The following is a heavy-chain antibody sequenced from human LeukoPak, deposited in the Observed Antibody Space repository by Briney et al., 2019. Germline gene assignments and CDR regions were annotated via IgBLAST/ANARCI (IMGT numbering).Heavy chain of an antibody. CDR3: ARDMITMVRGVIVFDY. D-gene: IGHD3-10*01. CDR2: ISAYNGNT. CDR1: GYTFTSDG. V-gene: IGHV1-18*01. J-gene: IGHJ4*02. Sequence: GASVKVSCKASGYTFTSDGISWVRQAPGQGLEWMGWISAYNGNTNYAQELQGRVTMTTDTSTSTASMELRSLRSDDTAVYYCARDMITMVRGVIVFDYWGQGTLVTVSS.